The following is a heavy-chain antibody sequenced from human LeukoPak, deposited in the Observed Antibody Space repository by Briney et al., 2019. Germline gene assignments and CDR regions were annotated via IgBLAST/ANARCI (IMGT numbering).Heavy chain of an antibody. CDR2: ISFCGNT. CDR3: ATTATHYGANEVIVPEYFFH. CDR1: GGSISSYY. Sequence: SETLSLTCTVSGGSISSYYWSWIRQPPGKGLEWIGYISFCGNTNYYPSLKSRVTISVATSKNQLSLKLSSVTAADTAVYYCATTATHYGANEVIVPEYFFHWGQGTLVTVSS. D-gene: IGHD4-23*01. J-gene: IGHJ1*01. V-gene: IGHV4-59*01.